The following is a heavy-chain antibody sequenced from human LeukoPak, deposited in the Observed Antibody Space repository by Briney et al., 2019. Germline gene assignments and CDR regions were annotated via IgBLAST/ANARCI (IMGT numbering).Heavy chain of an antibody. CDR1: GGSISNYY. CDR2: INTSGST. V-gene: IGHV4-4*07. D-gene: IGHD5-18*01. CDR3: ARSRGTTLVTRFDY. J-gene: IGHJ4*02. Sequence: SETLSLTCTVSGGSISNYYWSWIRQPAGKGLEWIGRINTSGSTDYNPSLKSRVTMSVDTSKNQLSLDLRSLTAADTAVYYCARSRGTTLVTRFDYWGQGTLVTVSS.